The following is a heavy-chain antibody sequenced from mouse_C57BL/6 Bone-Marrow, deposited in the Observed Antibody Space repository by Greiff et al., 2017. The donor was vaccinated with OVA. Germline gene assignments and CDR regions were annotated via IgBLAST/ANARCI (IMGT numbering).Heavy chain of an antibody. CDR3: AGYANSYAMDY. CDR1: GFTFSNYA. V-gene: IGHV5-4*03. CDR2: ISAGGSYT. J-gene: IGHJ4*01. Sequence: EVKVVESGGGLVKPGGSLKLSCAASGFTFSNYAMSWVRQTPEKRLEWVATISAGGSYTYYPDNVKGRFTISRDNAETNLYLQMSHLKSEDTAMYYCAGYANSYAMDYWGQGTSVTVSS. D-gene: IGHD2-1*01.